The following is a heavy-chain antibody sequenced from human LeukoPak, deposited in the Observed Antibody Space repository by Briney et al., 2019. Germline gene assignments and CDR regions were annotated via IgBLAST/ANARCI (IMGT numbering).Heavy chain of an antibody. CDR2: IYYSGST. D-gene: IGHD3-22*01. CDR3: ARSLASGYYPAGAFDI. J-gene: IGHJ3*02. CDR1: LGSLSGYY. Sequence: SETLSLTSTVSLGSLSGYYWSWIRQPPGKGLECIGYIYYSGSTNYNPSPKSRVTISVDTSKTQFSLKLSSVTAADTAVYYCARSLASGYYPAGAFDIWGQGTMVTVSS. V-gene: IGHV4-59*01.